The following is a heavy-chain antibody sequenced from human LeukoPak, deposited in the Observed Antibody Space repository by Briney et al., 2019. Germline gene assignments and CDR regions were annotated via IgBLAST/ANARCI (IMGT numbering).Heavy chain of an antibody. V-gene: IGHV4-39*07. CDR3: ASGPWVTPFDY. CDR1: GASISSTIYY. D-gene: IGHD2-21*02. CDR2: VFYSENT. J-gene: IGHJ4*02. Sequence: PSETLSLTRTVSGASISSTIYYWGWIRQPPGKGLEWIGSVFYSENTYYNPSLKSRVTISVDTSKNQFSLNLNSVTAADTAVYFCASGPWVTPFDYWGQGTLVPVSS.